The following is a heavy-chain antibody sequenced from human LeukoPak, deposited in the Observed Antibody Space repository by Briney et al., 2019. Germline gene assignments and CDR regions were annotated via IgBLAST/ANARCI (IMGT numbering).Heavy chain of an antibody. CDR1: GFTFSSYA. V-gene: IGHV3-30-3*01. D-gene: IGHD3-10*01. CDR3: ARVRMGS. CDR2: ISYDGSNK. Sequence: GGSLRLSCAASGFTFSSYAMSWVRQAPGKGLEWVAVISYDGSNKYYADSVKGRFTISRDNSKNTLYLQMNSLRAEDTAVYYCARVRMGSWGQGTLVTVSS. J-gene: IGHJ4*02.